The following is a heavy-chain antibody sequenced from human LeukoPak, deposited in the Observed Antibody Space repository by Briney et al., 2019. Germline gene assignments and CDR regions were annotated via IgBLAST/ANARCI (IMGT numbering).Heavy chain of an antibody. CDR1: GGSISSFY. D-gene: IGHD2-2*01. J-gene: IGHJ4*02. CDR2: IYYSGST. Sequence: PSETLSLTCTVSGGSISSFYWSWIRQPPGKGLEWIGYIYYSGSTYYNPSLKSRVTISVDTSKNQFSLKLSSVTAADTAVYYCARDHCSSTSCYGGGAGFDYWGQGTLVTVSS. CDR3: ARDHCSSTSCYGGGAGFDY. V-gene: IGHV4-59*12.